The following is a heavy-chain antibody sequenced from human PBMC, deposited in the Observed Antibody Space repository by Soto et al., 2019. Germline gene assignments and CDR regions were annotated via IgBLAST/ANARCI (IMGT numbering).Heavy chain of an antibody. J-gene: IGHJ4*02. CDR1: SGSISSSNW. Sequence: SETLSLTCAVSSGSISSSNWWSWVRQPPGKGLEWIGEIYHSGSTNYNPSLKSRVTISVDKSKNQFSLKLSSVTAADTAVYYCAREPRIAAAGNGVRDYFDYWGQGTLVTVSS. D-gene: IGHD6-13*01. CDR3: AREPRIAAAGNGVRDYFDY. CDR2: IYHSGST. V-gene: IGHV4-4*02.